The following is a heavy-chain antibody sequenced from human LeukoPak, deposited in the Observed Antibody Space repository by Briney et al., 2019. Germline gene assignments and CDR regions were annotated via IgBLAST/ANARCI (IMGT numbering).Heavy chain of an antibody. D-gene: IGHD5-12*01. Sequence: GGSLRLSCAASGFTSSSYAMSWVRQAPGKGLEWVSAISGSGGSTYYADSVKGRFTISRDNSKNTLYLQMNSLRAEDTAVYYCAKDTRGYIVANHGEDYWGQGTLVTVSS. CDR1: GFTSSSYA. J-gene: IGHJ4*02. V-gene: IGHV3-23*01. CDR2: ISGSGGST. CDR3: AKDTRGYIVANHGEDY.